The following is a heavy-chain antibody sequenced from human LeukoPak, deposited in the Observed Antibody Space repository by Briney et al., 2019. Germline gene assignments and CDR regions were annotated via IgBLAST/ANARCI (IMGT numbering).Heavy chain of an antibody. Sequence: ASVKVSCKASGGTFSSYAISWVRQAPGQGLEWMGGIIPIFGTANYAQKFQGRVTITADESTSSAYMELSSLRSEDTAVYYCARGRLLHYDFWSGYNYWGQGTLVTVSS. CDR1: GGTFSSYA. CDR2: IIPIFGTA. CDR3: ARGRLLHYDFWSGYNY. J-gene: IGHJ4*02. V-gene: IGHV1-69*01. D-gene: IGHD3-3*01.